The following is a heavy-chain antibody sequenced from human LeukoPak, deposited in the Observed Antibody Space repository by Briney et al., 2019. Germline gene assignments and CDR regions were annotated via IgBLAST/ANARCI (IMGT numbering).Heavy chain of an antibody. J-gene: IGHJ4*02. CDR3: ARGRSGGFFDY. D-gene: IGHD5-12*01. CDR1: GFSFADYG. CDR2: IWYDGSNK. Sequence: GGSLRLSCAASGFSFADYGMSWVRQAPGKGLEWVAVIWYDGSNKYYGDSVKGRFTISRDNSKKTLYLQMNSLRAEDTAVYYCARGRSGGFFDYWGQGTLVTVSS. V-gene: IGHV3-33*08.